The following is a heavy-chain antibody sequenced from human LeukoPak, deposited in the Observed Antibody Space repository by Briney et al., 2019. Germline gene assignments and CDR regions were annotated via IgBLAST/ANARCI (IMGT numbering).Heavy chain of an antibody. Sequence: LGGSLRLSCAASGFTFSNYAMFWVRQAPGKGLEYVSAISSDGGSTFYANSVKGRFTISRDNSKNTLYLQMGSLRAEDMAVYYCARRGVYGGYIDFWGQGTLVTVSS. V-gene: IGHV3-64*01. D-gene: IGHD4-23*01. CDR1: GFTFSNYA. CDR3: ARRGVYGGYIDF. CDR2: ISSDGGST. J-gene: IGHJ4*02.